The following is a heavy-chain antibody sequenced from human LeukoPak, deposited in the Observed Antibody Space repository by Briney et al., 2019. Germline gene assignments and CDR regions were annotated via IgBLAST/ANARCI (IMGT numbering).Heavy chain of an antibody. Sequence: ASVKVSCKASGYTFTSYYMHWVRQAPGQGLEWMGIINPSGGSTSYAQKFQGRVTMTRDTSTSTVYMELSSLRSEDTAVYYCARGDDTAMVGGNVVRAFDIWGQGTMVTVSS. D-gene: IGHD5-18*01. CDR1: GYTFTSYY. J-gene: IGHJ3*02. CDR2: INPSGGST. CDR3: ARGDDTAMVGGNVVRAFDI. V-gene: IGHV1-46*01.